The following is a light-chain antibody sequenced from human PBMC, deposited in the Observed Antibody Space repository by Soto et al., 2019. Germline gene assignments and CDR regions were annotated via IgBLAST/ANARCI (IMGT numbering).Light chain of an antibody. V-gene: IGKV1-6*02. J-gene: IGKJ1*01. CDR2: AAS. CDR1: QGIRNE. CDR3: LQDYNYPRT. Sequence: AIQMTQSPSSLSASVGDRVTITCRASQGIRNELGWYQQKPWKAPKLLINAASSLQSGVPSRFSGSGSGTDFTLTISSLQPEDFATYYCLQDYNYPRTFGQGTKVEIK.